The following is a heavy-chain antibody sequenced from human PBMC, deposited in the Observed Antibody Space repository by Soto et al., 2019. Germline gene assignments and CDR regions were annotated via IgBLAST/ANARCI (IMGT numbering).Heavy chain of an antibody. CDR2: FDPEDGET. J-gene: IGHJ4*02. CDR3: ATGLWDPEGRITIFGVAPRYSSSWMYFDY. CDR1: GYTLTELS. V-gene: IGHV1-24*01. D-gene: IGHD3-3*01. Sequence: ASVKVSCKVSGYTLTELSMHWVRQAPGKGLEWMGGFDPEDGETIYAQKFQGRVTMTEDTSTDTAYMELSSLRSEDTAVYYCATGLWDPEGRITIFGVAPRYSSSWMYFDYWGQGTLVTVSS.